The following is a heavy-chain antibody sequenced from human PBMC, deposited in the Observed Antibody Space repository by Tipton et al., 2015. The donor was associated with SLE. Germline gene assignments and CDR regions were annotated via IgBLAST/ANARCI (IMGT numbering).Heavy chain of an antibody. Sequence: GLVKPSETLSLTCTVSGGSISSYYWSWIRQPPGKGLEWIGYIYTSGSTNYNPSLKSRVTISVDTSKNQFSLKLSSVTAADTAVYYCARHAKLDSLHWGQGTLVTVSS. CDR1: GGSISSYY. J-gene: IGHJ4*02. CDR3: ARHAKLDSLH. D-gene: IGHD6-6*01. CDR2: IYTSGST. V-gene: IGHV4-4*08.